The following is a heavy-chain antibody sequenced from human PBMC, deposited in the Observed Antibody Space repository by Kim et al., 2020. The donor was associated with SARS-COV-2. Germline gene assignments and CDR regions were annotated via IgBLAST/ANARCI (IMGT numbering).Heavy chain of an antibody. V-gene: IGHV3-30*02. CDR3: AKYGWGFDY. CDR2: TK. J-gene: IGHJ4*02. D-gene: IGHD2-8*02. Sequence: TKSYADSGQGRFTNPGENSKTTLYLQMNSLRAEDTAVYYCAKYGWGFDYWGQGTLVTVSS.